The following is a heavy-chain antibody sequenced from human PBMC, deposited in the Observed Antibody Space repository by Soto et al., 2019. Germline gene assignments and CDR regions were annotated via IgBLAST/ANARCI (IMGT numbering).Heavy chain of an antibody. CDR3: ARGGGKDIVVVPADITHYYYMDV. CDR1: GGSFSGFY. V-gene: IGHV4-34*01. Sequence: SGTPFPTCAFFGGSFSGFYLSLVRPPPGKGVEGIGEINQSGSTNHNPSLKSRVTISVDTSKNQFSLKLSSVTAADTAVYYCARGGGKDIVVVPADITHYYYMDVWGKGTTVTVSS. D-gene: IGHD2-2*01. J-gene: IGHJ6*03. CDR2: INQSGST.